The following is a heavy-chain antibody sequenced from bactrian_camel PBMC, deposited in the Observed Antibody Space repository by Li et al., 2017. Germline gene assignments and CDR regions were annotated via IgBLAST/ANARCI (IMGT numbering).Heavy chain of an antibody. CDR2: IGSDGST. V-gene: IGHV3S1*01. Sequence: QLVESGGGSAQTGGSLRLSCTASGDSYDSTYCMAWFRLAPGKDREGVAGIGSDGSTGYEDSVNGRFRISRDNAENTLYLQLNSMKTDDTAMYYCAKEVDAAVGVFEYTDWGQGTQVTVS. J-gene: IGHJ4*01. D-gene: IGHD3*01. CDR3: AKEVDAAVGVFEYTD. CDR1: GDSYDSTYC.